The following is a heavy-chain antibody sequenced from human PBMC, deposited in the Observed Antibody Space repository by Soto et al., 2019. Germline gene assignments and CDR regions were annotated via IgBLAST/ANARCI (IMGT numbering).Heavy chain of an antibody. J-gene: IGHJ3*02. CDR3: ARDQRPHPERRADAFDI. CDR1: GGTFSSYA. CDR2: IIPIFGTA. V-gene: IGHV1-69*13. Sequence: ASVKVSCKASGGTFSSYAISWVRQAPGQGLEWMGGIIPIFGTANYAQKFQGRVTITADESTSTAYMELSSLRSEDTAVYYCARDQRPHPERRADAFDIWGQGTMATVSS.